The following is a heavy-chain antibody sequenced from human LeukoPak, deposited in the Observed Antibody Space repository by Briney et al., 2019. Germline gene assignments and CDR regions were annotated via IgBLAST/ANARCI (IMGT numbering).Heavy chain of an antibody. CDR3: ARDRGRIVGTASGADY. J-gene: IGHJ4*02. Sequence: SETLSLTCSVSGGSISSSSNYWGWIRQPPGKGPEWIGSIYYSGSTYYNPSLKSRVTISVDTSKNQFSLKLSSVTAADTAVYYCARDRGRIVGTASGADYWGQGTLVTVSS. D-gene: IGHD1-26*01. V-gene: IGHV4-39*07. CDR1: GGSISSSSNY. CDR2: IYYSGST.